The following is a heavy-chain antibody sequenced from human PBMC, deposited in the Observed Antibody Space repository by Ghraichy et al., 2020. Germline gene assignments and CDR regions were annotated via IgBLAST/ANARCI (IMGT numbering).Heavy chain of an antibody. D-gene: IGHD1-26*01. Sequence: ASVKVSCKASGYTFTGYYKHWVRQAPGQGLEWMGRINPNSGGTNYAQKFQGRVTMTRDTSISTAYMELSRLRSDDTVVYYCARAPIVGATTEFDYWGQGTLVTVSS. CDR3: ARAPIVGATTEFDY. J-gene: IGHJ4*02. CDR1: GYTFTGYY. CDR2: INPNSGGT. V-gene: IGHV1-2*05.